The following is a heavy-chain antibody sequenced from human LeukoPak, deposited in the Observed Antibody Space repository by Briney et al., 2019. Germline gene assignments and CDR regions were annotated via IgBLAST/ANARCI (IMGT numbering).Heavy chain of an antibody. CDR3: ARAGPISSGYYRVTVFDY. D-gene: IGHD3-22*01. CDR2: INPSGGST. CDR1: GYTFTSYY. Sequence: GASVKVSCKASGYTFTSYYMHWVRQPPGQGLEWMGIINPSGGSTSYAQKFQGRVTMTRDTSTSTDYMELSSLRPEDTAVYYCARAGPISSGYYRVTVFDYWRQGTLVTVSS. V-gene: IGHV1-46*01. J-gene: IGHJ4*02.